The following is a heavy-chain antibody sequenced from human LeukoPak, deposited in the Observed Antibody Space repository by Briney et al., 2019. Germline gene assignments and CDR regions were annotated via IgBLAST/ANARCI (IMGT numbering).Heavy chain of an antibody. J-gene: IGHJ3*02. V-gene: IGHV3-23*01. D-gene: IGHD3-16*02. CDR1: GFTFNSYA. CDR3: ADLDYYDYVWGSYRDAFDI. Sequence: GGSLRLSCAASGFTFNSYAMSWVRQAPGKGLEWVSAISGSGGSTYYADSVKGRFTISRDNSKNTLYLQMNSLRAEDTAVYYCADLDYYDYVWGSYRDAFDIWGQGTMVTVSS. CDR2: ISGSGGST.